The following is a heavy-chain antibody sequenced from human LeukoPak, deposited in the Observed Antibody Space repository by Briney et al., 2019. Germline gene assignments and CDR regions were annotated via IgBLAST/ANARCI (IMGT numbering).Heavy chain of an antibody. J-gene: IGHJ1*01. D-gene: IGHD3-3*01. CDR2: IHYSGST. Sequence: SETLSLTCTVSGGAISSHYWSWIRQPPGKGLEWIGYIHYSGSTNDNPPPDSRVTIPVDTSKNEFSLNLNSVTAADTAVYYCASQGRSGDFWSGPGLTEYFQHWGDGPLVSVS. V-gene: IGHV4-59*11. CDR1: GGAISSHY. CDR3: ASQGRSGDFWSGPGLTEYFQH.